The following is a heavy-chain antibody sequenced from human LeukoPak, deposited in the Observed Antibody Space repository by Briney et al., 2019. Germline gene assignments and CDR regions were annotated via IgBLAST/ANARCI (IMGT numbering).Heavy chain of an antibody. Sequence: GGSHRLSCAASGFSFSDAWMRGARHIPGEGLEWVGRIESKTDGGKTDYAAPVKGRFTISRDDSTNTLYLQMNSLKSEDTAVYYCARDKKARLITMVRGGGRTGFDYWGQGTLVTVSS. CDR2: IESKTDGGKT. J-gene: IGHJ4*02. D-gene: IGHD3-10*01. CDR3: ARDKKARLITMVRGGGRTGFDY. V-gene: IGHV3-15*04. CDR1: GFSFSDAW.